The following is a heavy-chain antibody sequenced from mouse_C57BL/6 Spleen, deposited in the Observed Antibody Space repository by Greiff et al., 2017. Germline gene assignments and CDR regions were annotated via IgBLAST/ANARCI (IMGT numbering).Heavy chain of an antibody. D-gene: IGHD1-1*01. V-gene: IGHV1-55*01. CDR3: AREGITTVVYYYAMDY. Sequence: QVQLKQPGAELVKPGASVKMSCKASGYTFTSYWITWVKQRPGQGLEWIGDIYPGSGSTNYNEKFKSKATLTVDTSSSTAYMQLSSLTSEDSAVYYCAREGITTVVYYYAMDYWGQGTSVTVSS. J-gene: IGHJ4*01. CDR1: GYTFTSYW. CDR2: IYPGSGST.